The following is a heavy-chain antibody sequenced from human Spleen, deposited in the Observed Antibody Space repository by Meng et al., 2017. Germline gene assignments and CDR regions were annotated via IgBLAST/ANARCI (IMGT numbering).Heavy chain of an antibody. CDR3: ARAVYYYGSGSSYKWGGMDV. J-gene: IGHJ6*02. Sequence: GESLKISCAASGFTVSSNYMSWVRQAPGKGLVWVSRINSDGSTTTYADSVKGRFTMSRDNAKNTLYLQMNSLRAEDTAVYHCARAVYYYGSGSSYKWGGMDVWGQGTTVTVSS. D-gene: IGHD3-10*01. CDR2: INSDGSTT. V-gene: IGHV3-74*01. CDR1: GFTVSSNY.